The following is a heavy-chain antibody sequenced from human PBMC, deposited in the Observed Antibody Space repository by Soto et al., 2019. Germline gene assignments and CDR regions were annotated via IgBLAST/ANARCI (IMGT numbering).Heavy chain of an antibody. V-gene: IGHV4-34*01. CDR2: INHSGST. CDR1: GGSFSGYY. D-gene: IGHD3-16*01. CDR3: ARGWGHGMDV. Sequence: SETLSLTCAVYGGSFSGYYWSWIRQPPGKGLEWIGEINHSGSTNYNPSLKSRVTISVDTSKNQFSLKLSSVTAADTAVYYCARGWGHGMDVWGQGTTVTVSS. J-gene: IGHJ6*02.